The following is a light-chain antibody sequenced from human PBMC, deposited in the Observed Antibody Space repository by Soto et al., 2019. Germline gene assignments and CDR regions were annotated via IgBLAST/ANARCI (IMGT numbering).Light chain of an antibody. V-gene: IGLV2-14*01. CDR1: SSDVGAYNY. CDR3: SPYTSSNTLG. CDR2: EVS. Sequence: QSALTQPASVSGSPGQSITISCTGTSSDVGAYNYVSWYQQHPGKAPKLMIFEVSDRPSGVSNRFSGSKSGNTASLTISGLQAENEADYYCSPYTSSNTLGFGGGTQLTVL. J-gene: IGLJ2*01.